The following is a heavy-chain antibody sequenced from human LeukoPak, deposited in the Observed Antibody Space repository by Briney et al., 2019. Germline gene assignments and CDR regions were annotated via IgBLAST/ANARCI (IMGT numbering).Heavy chain of an antibody. CDR2: INHSGST. D-gene: IGHD4-17*01. CDR3: ARAPRGATVTPRESYYFDY. V-gene: IGHV4-34*01. CDR1: GGSFSGYY. Sequence: SETLSLTCAVYGGSFSGYYWSWIRQPPGKGLEWIGEINHSGSTNYNPSLKSRVTISVDTSKNQFSLKLSSVTAADTAVYYCARAPRGATVTPRESYYFDYWGQGTLVTVSS. J-gene: IGHJ4*02.